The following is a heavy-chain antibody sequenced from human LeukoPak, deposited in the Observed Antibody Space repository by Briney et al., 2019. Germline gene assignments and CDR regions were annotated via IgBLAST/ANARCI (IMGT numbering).Heavy chain of an antibody. CDR2: IYSGGAT. V-gene: IGHV3-53*01. D-gene: IGHD2-15*01. Sequence: GGSLRLSCAASGFTVSSSYMTWVRQAPGKGLEWVSVIYSGGATYYADAVKGRFTISRDNSKNTLFLQMKSLRAEDTAVYYCARVGGYCSGGSCLAFGSWGQGTLVTVSS. J-gene: IGHJ4*02. CDR1: GFTVSSSY. CDR3: ARVGGYCSGGSCLAFGS.